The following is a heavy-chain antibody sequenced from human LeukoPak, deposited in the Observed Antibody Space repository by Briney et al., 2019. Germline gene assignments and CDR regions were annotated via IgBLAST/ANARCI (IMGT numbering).Heavy chain of an antibody. Sequence: AGSLRFSCAAAGFTVSSNYMSWVRQAPGQGLEWGSVIYSGGSTYYADSVKGRFTISRDNSKNTLYLQMNSLRVEDTAVYYCARDWDCTSSSCHDAFDIWGQGTMVTVSS. D-gene: IGHD2-2*01. CDR3: ARDWDCTSSSCHDAFDI. CDR1: GFTVSSNY. CDR2: IYSGGST. J-gene: IGHJ3*02. V-gene: IGHV3-53*01.